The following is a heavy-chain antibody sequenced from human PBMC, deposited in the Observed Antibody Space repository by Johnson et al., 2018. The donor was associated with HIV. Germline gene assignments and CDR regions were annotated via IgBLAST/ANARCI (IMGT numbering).Heavy chain of an antibody. CDR1: GFTFDDYG. D-gene: IGHD5-18*01. V-gene: IGHV3-20*04. CDR2: SNWNGGST. Sequence: VQLVESGGGVVRPGGSLRLSCAASGFTFDDYGMSWVRQAPGKGLEWVSGSNWNGGSTGYGDSVKGRFTISRDNAKNSLYLQMNTLRAEDTAVYYCARDQRGGYSYGDAFDFWGQGTVVSVST. CDR3: ARDQRGGYSYGDAFDF. J-gene: IGHJ3*01.